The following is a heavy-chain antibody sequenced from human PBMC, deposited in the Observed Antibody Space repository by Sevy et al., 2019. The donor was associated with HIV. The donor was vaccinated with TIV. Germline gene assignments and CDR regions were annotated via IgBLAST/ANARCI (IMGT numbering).Heavy chain of an antibody. Sequence: GGSLRLSCAASGFTFSSYGMHWFRQAPGKGLEWVELISYDGSNKYYADSVKGRFTISRDNSKNTLDLQMNSLRAEDTAVYYCAKDRWGLQYYFDFWGQGTLVTVSS. V-gene: IGHV3-30*18. CDR3: AKDRWGLQYYFDF. D-gene: IGHD2-15*01. CDR2: ISYDGSNK. J-gene: IGHJ4*02. CDR1: GFTFSSYG.